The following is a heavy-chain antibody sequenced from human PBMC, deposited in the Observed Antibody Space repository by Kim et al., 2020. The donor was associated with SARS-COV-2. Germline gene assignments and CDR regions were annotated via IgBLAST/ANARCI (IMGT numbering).Heavy chain of an antibody. J-gene: IGHJ1*01. V-gene: IGHV1-3*01. D-gene: IGHD6-13*01. CDR3: ARIGYSTSWYPGEH. Sequence: YSQKFQDRVTISRDTTARTAYMELSSLRSEDTAVYFCARIGYSTSWYPGEHWGQGTLVTVSS.